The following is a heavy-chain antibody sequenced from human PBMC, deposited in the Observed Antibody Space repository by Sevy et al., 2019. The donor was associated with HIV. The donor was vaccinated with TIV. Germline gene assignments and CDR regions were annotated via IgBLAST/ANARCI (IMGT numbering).Heavy chain of an antibody. CDR1: GFTFSSYS. J-gene: IGHJ4*02. CDR3: ARDRGSAAAVDGCFDY. V-gene: IGHV3-21*01. D-gene: IGHD6-13*01. CDR2: ISSSSSYI. Sequence: GGSLRLSCAASGFTFSSYSMNWVRQAPGKGLEWVSSISSSSSYIYYADSVKGRFTISRDNAKNSLYLQMNSLRAEDTAVYYCARDRGSAAAVDGCFDYWGQGTLVTVSS.